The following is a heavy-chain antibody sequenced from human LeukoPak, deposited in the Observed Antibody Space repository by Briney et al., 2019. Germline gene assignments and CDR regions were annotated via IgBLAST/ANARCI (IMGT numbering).Heavy chain of an antibody. V-gene: IGHV4-34*01. CDR3: ARGGVGATSFDY. CDR1: GGSFSGHY. Sequence: PSEILSLTCAVYGGSFSGHYWTWIRQPPGKGLEWIGEINHSGSTNYNPSLKSRVTISVDTSKNQFSLKVSSVTAADTAVYYCARGGVGATSFDYWGQGTLVTVSS. CDR2: INHSGST. D-gene: IGHD1-26*01. J-gene: IGHJ4*02.